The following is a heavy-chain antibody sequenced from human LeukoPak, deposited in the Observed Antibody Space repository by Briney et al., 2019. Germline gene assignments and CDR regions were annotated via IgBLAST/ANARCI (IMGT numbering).Heavy chain of an antibody. Sequence: PGGSLRLSCAASGVTFSSYGMTWVRQAPGKGLEWVSGIGTSGGSTYYADSVKGRFTISRDNSKNTLYLQMNSLTAEDTAVYYCAKTTANLDYWGQGTLVTVSS. CDR1: GVTFSSYG. V-gene: IGHV3-23*01. CDR2: IGTSGGST. CDR3: AKTTANLDY. D-gene: IGHD4-17*01. J-gene: IGHJ4*02.